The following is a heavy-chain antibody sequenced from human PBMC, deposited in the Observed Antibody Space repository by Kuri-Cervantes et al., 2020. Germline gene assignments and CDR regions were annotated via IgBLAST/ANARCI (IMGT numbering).Heavy chain of an antibody. CDR1: GFTFRSYG. CDR3: AKSGMYILTGYYFDY. D-gene: IGHD3-9*01. V-gene: IGHV3-30*18. CDR2: ISYDGSNK. J-gene: IGHJ4*02. Sequence: GESLKISCAASGFTFRSYGMHWVRQAPGKGLEWVAVISYDGSNKYYADSVKGRFTISRDNSKNTLYLQMNSLRAEDTAVYYCAKSGMYILTGYYFDYWGQGTLVTVSS.